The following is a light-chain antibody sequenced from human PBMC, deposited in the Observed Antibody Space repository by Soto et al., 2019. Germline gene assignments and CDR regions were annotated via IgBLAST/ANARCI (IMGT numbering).Light chain of an antibody. J-gene: IGKJ4*01. CDR1: QSISTW. V-gene: IGKV1-5*03. CDR3: QQYKTYPLT. Sequence: DIQMTQSPSTLSASVGDRVTITCRASQSISTWLAWYQQKPGKAPKLLIYKASSLEGGVPSRFGGSGSGTLFNITISSLHPDDFATYYCQQYKTYPLTFGGGTRWISN. CDR2: KAS.